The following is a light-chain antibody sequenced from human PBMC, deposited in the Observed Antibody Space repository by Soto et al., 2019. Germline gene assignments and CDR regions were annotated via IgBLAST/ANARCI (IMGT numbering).Light chain of an antibody. Sequence: EVVLTQSPGTLSLSPGERVTLSCGASQTVSSSYLAWYQQKPGQAPRLLIYGASNRATGIPDRFGGSGSGTDFTLTINRLEPKDFAVYYRHHYRSSPPFTFGQGTKLEI. CDR2: GAS. J-gene: IGKJ2*01. V-gene: IGKV3-20*01. CDR1: QTVSSSY. CDR3: HHYRSSPPFT.